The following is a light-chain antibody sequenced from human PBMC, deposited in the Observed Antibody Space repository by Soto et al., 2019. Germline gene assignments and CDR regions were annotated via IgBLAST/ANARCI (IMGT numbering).Light chain of an antibody. CDR2: GAS. V-gene: IGKV3-15*01. CDR1: QSVSSN. J-gene: IGKJ1*01. CDR3: QQYNNWPQWT. Sequence: EIVMTQSPATLSVSPGERATLSCRASQSVSSNLAWYQQXXXXXPRLLSYGASTRATGIPARFSGSGSGTEFTLTISSLQSEDFAVYYCQQYNNWPQWTFGQGTKVEIK.